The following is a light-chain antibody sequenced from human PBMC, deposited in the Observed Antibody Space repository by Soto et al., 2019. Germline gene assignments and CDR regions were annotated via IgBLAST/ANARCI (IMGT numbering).Light chain of an antibody. V-gene: IGKV3-11*01. CDR1: QSVSSH. CDR2: DTF. CDR3: QQRSNWPPGYT. Sequence: ELVLTQSPATLSLSPGERATLSCRASQSVSSHLAWYQQKPGQAPRLLMYDTFNRATGIPARFNGSGSGTDFTLTISSPEPQDFAVYYCQQRSNWPPGYTFGQGTKLEIK. J-gene: IGKJ2*01.